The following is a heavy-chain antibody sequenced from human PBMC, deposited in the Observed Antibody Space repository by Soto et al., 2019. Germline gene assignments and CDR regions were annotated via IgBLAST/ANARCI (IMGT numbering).Heavy chain of an antibody. J-gene: IGHJ4*02. CDR3: ARATYDYVWGSYRFLHFDY. CDR2: IIPIFGTA. Sequence: SVKVSCKASGGTFSSYAISWVRQAPGQGLEWMGGIIPIFGTANYAQKFQGRVTITADESTSTAYMELSSLRSEDTAVYYCARATYDYVWGSYRFLHFDYWGQGTLVTVSS. CDR1: GGTFSSYA. D-gene: IGHD3-16*02. V-gene: IGHV1-69*13.